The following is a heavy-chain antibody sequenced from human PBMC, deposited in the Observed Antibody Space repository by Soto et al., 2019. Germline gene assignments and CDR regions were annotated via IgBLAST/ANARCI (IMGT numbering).Heavy chain of an antibody. D-gene: IGHD2-15*01. CDR2: IWYDGSDK. CDR1: GFTFSSYG. J-gene: IGHJ4*02. CDR3: ARDGPLASTYWDC. V-gene: IGHV3-33*01. Sequence: QVQLVESGGGVVQPGRSLRLSCAASGFTFSSYGMHWVRQAPGKGLEWVAIIWYDGSDKYYADSVKGRFTISRDNSKNILYLQMDSLRVEDTAVYFCARDGPLASTYWDCWGQGTLVTVSS.